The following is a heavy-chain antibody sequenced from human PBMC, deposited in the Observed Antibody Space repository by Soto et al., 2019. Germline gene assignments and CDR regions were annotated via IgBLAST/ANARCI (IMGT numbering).Heavy chain of an antibody. J-gene: IGHJ5*02. CDR1: GFTFSSYG. CDR3: ARSTPAWHP. D-gene: IGHD2-2*01. CDR2: ISYDGSNK. Sequence: PGGSLRLSCAASGFTFSSYGMHWVRQAPGKGLEWVAVISYDGSNKYYADSVKGRFTISRDNSKNTLYLQMNSLRAEDTAVYYCARSTPAWHPWGQGTLVTVSS. V-gene: IGHV3-30*03.